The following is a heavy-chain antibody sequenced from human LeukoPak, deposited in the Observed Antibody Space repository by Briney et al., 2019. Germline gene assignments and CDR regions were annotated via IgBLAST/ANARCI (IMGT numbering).Heavy chain of an antibody. J-gene: IGHJ4*02. CDR1: GFTFNSYT. V-gene: IGHV3-23*01. CDR3: AYIAAAAIMYYFDY. CDR2: FSGSGENT. Sequence: GGSLRLSCAASGFTFNSYTVSWVRQAPGKGLEWVSTFSGSGENTYYADSVKGRFTVSRDNSKNTLYLQMNSLRAEDTAVYYCAYIAAAAIMYYFDYWGQGTLVTVSS. D-gene: IGHD6-13*01.